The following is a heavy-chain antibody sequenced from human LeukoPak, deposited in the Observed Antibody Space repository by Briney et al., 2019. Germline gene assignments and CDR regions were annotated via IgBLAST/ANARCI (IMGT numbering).Heavy chain of an antibody. V-gene: IGHV3-74*01. CDR2: ICPDGSVV. CDR3: VRDLREADH. J-gene: IGHJ4*02. CDR1: GFTFSAYC. D-gene: IGHD3-10*01. Sequence: GGSLRLSCVASGFTFSAYCMHWVRQGPEKGLEWVSRICPDGSVVNHADSVKGRFTTSRDDAKNTVFLQMNSLRVDDTAVYYCVRDLREADHWGLGTLVTVSS.